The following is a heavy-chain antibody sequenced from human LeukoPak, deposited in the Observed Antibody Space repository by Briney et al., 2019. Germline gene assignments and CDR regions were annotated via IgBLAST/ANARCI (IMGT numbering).Heavy chain of an antibody. D-gene: IGHD6-19*01. CDR1: GGTFSSYA. Sequence: SVKVSCKASGGTFSSYAISRVRQAPGQGFEWMGGIIPIFGTANYAQKFQGRVTITADESTSTAYMELSSLRSEDTAVYYCARGPTPGIAVAGSYYYMDVWGKGTTVTISS. J-gene: IGHJ6*03. CDR3: ARGPTPGIAVAGSYYYMDV. CDR2: IIPIFGTA. V-gene: IGHV1-69*01.